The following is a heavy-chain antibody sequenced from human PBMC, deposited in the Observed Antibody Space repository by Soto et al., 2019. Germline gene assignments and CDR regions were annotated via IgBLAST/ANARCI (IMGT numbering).Heavy chain of an antibody. V-gene: IGHV1-69*06. CDR1: GGTFSSYA. J-gene: IGHJ6*04. Sequence: QVQLVQSGAEVKKPGSSVKVSCKASGGTFSSYAISWVRQAPGQGLEWMGGIIPIFGTANYAQKFQGRVTITADKSTSTAYMELSSLRSEDTAVYYCARALDGSGCPGGGNYYYYGMDVWGEGTTVTVSS. CDR3: ARALDGSGCPGGGNYYYYGMDV. CDR2: IIPIFGTA. D-gene: IGHD3-22*01.